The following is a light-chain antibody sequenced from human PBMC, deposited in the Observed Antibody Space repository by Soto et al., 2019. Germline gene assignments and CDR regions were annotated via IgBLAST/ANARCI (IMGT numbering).Light chain of an antibody. V-gene: IGKV1-33*01. J-gene: IGKJ2*01. CDR1: QDIKNY. Sequence: DLQMTQSPSSLSAFVGDRVTIACQASQDIKNYLNWYQHKPGKAPKLLIYDASDLETGVPSRFSGSGSGTDFILTISSLQPEDIATYYCQQYENLPRTFGQGTKVEIK. CDR3: QQYENLPRT. CDR2: DAS.